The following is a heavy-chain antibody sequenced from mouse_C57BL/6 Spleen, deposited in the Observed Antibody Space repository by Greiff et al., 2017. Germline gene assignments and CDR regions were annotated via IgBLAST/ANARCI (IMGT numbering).Heavy chain of an antibody. Sequence: QVQLQQPGAELVMPGASVKLSCKASGYTFTSYWMHWVKQRPGQGLGWIGEIDPSDSFTNYNQKFKGKSTMTVDKSSSTAYIQLSSLTSEDSAVYYCARSKDSSGYEAWFAYGGQGTLVTVSA. CDR2: IDPSDSFT. CDR3: ARSKDSSGYEAWFAY. D-gene: IGHD3-2*02. J-gene: IGHJ3*01. CDR1: GYTFTSYW. V-gene: IGHV1-69*01.